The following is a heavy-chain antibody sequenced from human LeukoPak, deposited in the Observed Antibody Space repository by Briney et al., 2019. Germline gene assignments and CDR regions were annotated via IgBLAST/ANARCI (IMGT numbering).Heavy chain of an antibody. CDR1: RFTFSNYW. CDR2: IKLDGSEK. J-gene: IGHJ3*01. Sequence: GGSLRLSCAASRFTFSNYWMSWVRQAPGPGLEWVANIKLDGSEKYCVDSVKGRFSISRDNARNTLYLQMNSLRVGDTALYYCARGDFWSGDYTDAFDVWGQGTMVTVSS. D-gene: IGHD3-3*01. V-gene: IGHV3-7*04. CDR3: ARGDFWSGDYTDAFDV.